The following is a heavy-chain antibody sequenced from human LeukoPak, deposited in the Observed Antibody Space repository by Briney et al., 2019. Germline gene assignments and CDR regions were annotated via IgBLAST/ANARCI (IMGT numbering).Heavy chain of an antibody. V-gene: IGHV3-7*01. D-gene: IGHD2-2*01. CDR1: GFTFSSYG. CDR2: IRQDGSEK. J-gene: IGHJ4*02. Sequence: HPGRSLRLSCAASGFTFSSYGMHWVRQAPGKGLEWVANIRQDGSEKYYVDSVKGRFTISRDNAKNSLYLQMNSLRTEDTSVYYCARDRGCSSTSCSPAFGYWGQGTLLTVSS. CDR3: ARDRGCSSTSCSPAFGY.